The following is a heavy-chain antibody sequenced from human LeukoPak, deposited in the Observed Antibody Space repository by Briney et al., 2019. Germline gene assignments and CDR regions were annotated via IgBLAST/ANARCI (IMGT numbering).Heavy chain of an antibody. CDR3: ARGRGYRFNWFDP. CDR2: INHSGST. CDR1: GGSFSGYY. V-gene: IGHV4-34*01. Sequence: SSETLSLTCAVYGGSFSGYYWSWIRQPQGKGLEWIGEINHSGSTNYNPSLKSRVTISVDTSKNQFSLKLSSVTAADTAVYYCARGRGYRFNWFDPWGQGTLVTVSS. D-gene: IGHD6-13*01. J-gene: IGHJ5*02.